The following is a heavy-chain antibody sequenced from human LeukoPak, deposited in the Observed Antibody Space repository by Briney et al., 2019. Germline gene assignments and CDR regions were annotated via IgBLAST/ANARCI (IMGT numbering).Heavy chain of an antibody. V-gene: IGHV3-20*01. CDR2: INWNGGST. Sequence: GGSRRLAWAAAGFTFDDYGMSWVSQAEGEGLEWVSGINWNGGSTGYGDSVKGRFTISRDNANNSLYLQMNSLRAEDTALYHCARAGGSGYYYVVWGQGTLVTVSS. CDR1: GFTFDDYG. CDR3: ARAGGSGYYYVV. D-gene: IGHD3-22*01. J-gene: IGHJ4*02.